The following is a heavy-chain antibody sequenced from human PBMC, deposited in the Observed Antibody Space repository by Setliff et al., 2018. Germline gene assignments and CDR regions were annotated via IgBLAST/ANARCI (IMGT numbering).Heavy chain of an antibody. CDR1: GASISGSSFY. D-gene: IGHD3-3*01. J-gene: IGHJ6*03. CDR2: VYHTGLT. CDR3: ARVSGFLYMDV. Sequence: PSETLSLTCTVSGASISGSSFYWAWIRQPPGKGLEWIGSVYHTGLTFYNPSLKSRVTISVDTSNDQFSLKLKSVTAADTSVFFCARVSGFLYMDVWGKGTTVTVSS. V-gene: IGHV4-39*02.